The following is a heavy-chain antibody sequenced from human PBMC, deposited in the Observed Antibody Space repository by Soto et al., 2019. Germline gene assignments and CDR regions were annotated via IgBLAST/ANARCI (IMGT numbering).Heavy chain of an antibody. Sequence: SETLSLTCAVYGGSFSGYYWSWIRQPPGKGLEWIGEINHSGSTNYNPSLKSRVTISVDTSKNQFSLKLSSVTAADTAVYYCARKELLHYYMDVWGKGTTVTVSS. V-gene: IGHV4-34*01. CDR2: INHSGST. D-gene: IGHD1-26*01. CDR1: GGSFSGYY. CDR3: ARKELLHYYMDV. J-gene: IGHJ6*03.